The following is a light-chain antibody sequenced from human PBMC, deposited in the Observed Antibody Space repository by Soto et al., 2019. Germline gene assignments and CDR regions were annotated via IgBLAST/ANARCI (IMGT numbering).Light chain of an antibody. CDR2: GAS. CDR3: QQYNKWPRT. CDR1: QSVSSN. V-gene: IGKV3-15*01. Sequence: IVMTQSPATLSVSPGERATLSCRASQSVSSNLAWYQQKPGQAPRLLIYGASTRATGIPARFSGSGSGKEFTLTISSLQSEDFAVYYCQQYNKWPRTFGQGSKV. J-gene: IGKJ1*01.